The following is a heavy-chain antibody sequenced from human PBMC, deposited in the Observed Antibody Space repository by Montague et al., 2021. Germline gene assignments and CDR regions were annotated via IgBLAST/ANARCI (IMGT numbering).Heavy chain of an antibody. V-gene: IGHV4-4*02. Sequence: TLSLTCAVSGGSISSINWWSWVRQPPGKGLEWIGEILHTGSTNYNPSLKSRVTISVDKSKNQFSLKLSSVTAADTAVYYCARDNGYCNITSCSPLTYWGQGTLVTVSS. CDR2: ILHTGST. J-gene: IGHJ4*02. D-gene: IGHD2-2*03. CDR3: ARDNGYCNITSCSPLTY. CDR1: GGSISSINW.